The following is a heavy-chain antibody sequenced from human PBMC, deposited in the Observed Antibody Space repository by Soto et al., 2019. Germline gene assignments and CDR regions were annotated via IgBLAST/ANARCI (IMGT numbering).Heavy chain of an antibody. J-gene: IGHJ6*02. V-gene: IGHV3-30*18. CDR3: AKDLHCSSTSCYPTQPNLNYYYGMDV. CDR1: GFTFSSYG. D-gene: IGHD2-2*01. Sequence: PGGSLRLSCAASGFTFSSYGMHWVRQAPGKGLEWVAVISYDGSNKYYADSVKGRFTISRDNSKNTLYLQMNSLRAEDTAVYYCAKDLHCSSTSCYPTQPNLNYYYGMDVWGQGTTVTVSS. CDR2: ISYDGSNK.